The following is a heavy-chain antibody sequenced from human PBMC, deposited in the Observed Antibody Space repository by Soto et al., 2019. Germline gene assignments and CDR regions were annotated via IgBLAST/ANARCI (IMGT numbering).Heavy chain of an antibody. Sequence: PSETLSLTCTVSGGSISSGGYYWSWIRQHPGKGLEWIGYIYYSGSTYYNPSLKSRVTISVDTSKNQFSLKLSSVTAADTAVYYCARYSLVAATDNWFDPWGQGTLVTVSS. J-gene: IGHJ5*02. V-gene: IGHV4-31*03. CDR2: IYYSGST. CDR1: GGSISSGGYY. D-gene: IGHD2-15*01. CDR3: ARYSLVAATDNWFDP.